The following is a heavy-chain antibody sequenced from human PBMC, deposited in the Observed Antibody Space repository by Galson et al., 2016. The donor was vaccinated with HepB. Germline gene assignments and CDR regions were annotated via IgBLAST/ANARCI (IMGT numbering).Heavy chain of an antibody. CDR2: IRSKANNYAT. J-gene: IGHJ4*02. D-gene: IGHD5-18*01. CDR1: GFPFSGSA. V-gene: IGHV3-73*01. Sequence: SLRLSCAASGFPFSGSAMHWVRQASGKGLEWVGRIRSKANNYATAYTASVKGRFTISRDDSRNTASLQMSSPKTEDTAVYYCTNAYSYGYSGMSYWGQGTLATVSS. CDR3: TNAYSYGYSGMSY.